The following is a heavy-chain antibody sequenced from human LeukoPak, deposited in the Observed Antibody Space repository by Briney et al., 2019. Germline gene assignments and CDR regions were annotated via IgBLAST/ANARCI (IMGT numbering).Heavy chain of an antibody. V-gene: IGHV1-69*05. D-gene: IGHD2-2*01. J-gene: IGHJ6*03. Sequence: ASVKVSCKASGGTFSSYAISWVRQAPGQGLEWMGGIIPIFGTANYAQKFQGRVTITTDESTSTAYMELSSLRSEDTAVYYCARDREYQLPSGFENYYYYMDVWGKGTTVTVSS. CDR3: ARDREYQLPSGFENYYYYMDV. CDR1: GGTFSSYA. CDR2: IIPIFGTA.